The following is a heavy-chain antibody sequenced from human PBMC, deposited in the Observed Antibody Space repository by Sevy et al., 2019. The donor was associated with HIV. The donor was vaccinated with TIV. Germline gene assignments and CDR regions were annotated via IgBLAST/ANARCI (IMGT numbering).Heavy chain of an antibody. V-gene: IGHV3-30*18. Sequence: GGSLRLSCAAAGFTFSRYGMHWVRQAPGKGLEWVAVISYDGSNKYYADSVKGRFTISRDNSKNTLYLQMNSLRAEDTAGYCCAKVSSSYDSPYFDYWGQGTLVTVSS. CDR1: GFTFSRYG. CDR2: ISYDGSNK. CDR3: AKVSSSYDSPYFDY. J-gene: IGHJ4*02. D-gene: IGHD3-22*01.